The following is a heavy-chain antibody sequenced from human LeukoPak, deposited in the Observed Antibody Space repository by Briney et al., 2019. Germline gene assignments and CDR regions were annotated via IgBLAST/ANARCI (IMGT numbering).Heavy chain of an antibody. Sequence: ASVKVSYKASGYTFTGYYMHWVRQAPGQGLEWMGWINPNSGGTNYAQKFQGRVTMTRDTSISAAYMELSRLRSDDTAVYYCARDRSITSSIAARLPSDYWGQKTGVTVSS. V-gene: IGHV1-2*02. CDR2: INPNSGGT. CDR3: ARDRSITSSIAARLPSDY. CDR1: GYTFTGYY. J-gene: IGHJ4*02. D-gene: IGHD6-6*01.